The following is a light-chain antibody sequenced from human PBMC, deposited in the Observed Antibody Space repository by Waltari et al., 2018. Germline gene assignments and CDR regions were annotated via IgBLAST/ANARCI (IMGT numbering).Light chain of an antibody. Sequence: DIQMTQSPFTLSASVGDSVTITCRASQSISGWLAWYQQKPGKAPKLLIFRASSLESGVPSRFSGSGSGSEFTLSISSLQPDDFATYFCQQYSEYPYTFGQGTKLEIK. V-gene: IGKV1-5*03. J-gene: IGKJ2*01. CDR2: RAS. CDR1: QSISGW. CDR3: QQYSEYPYT.